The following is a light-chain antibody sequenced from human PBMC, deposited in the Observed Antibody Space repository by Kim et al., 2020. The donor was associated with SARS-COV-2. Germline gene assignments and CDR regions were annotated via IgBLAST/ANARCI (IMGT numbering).Light chain of an antibody. CDR1: SLRSYY. Sequence: VDLGKTVRITCQGDSLRSYYATCYQQKPGQAQIVVIYGKNNRPSGIPDRFSGSSSGDTASLTITGTQAGDEADYYCNSRGSNDNVLFGGGTQLTVL. CDR3: NSRGSNDNVL. V-gene: IGLV3-19*01. CDR2: GKN. J-gene: IGLJ2*01.